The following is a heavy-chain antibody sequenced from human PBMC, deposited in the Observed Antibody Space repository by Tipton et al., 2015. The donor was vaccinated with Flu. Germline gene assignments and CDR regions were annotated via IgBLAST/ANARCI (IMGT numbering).Heavy chain of an antibody. J-gene: IGHJ6*02. D-gene: IGHD2-15*01. V-gene: IGHV3-53*01. CDR2: AYRGGST. Sequence: QLVQSGGGLIQPGGSLRLSCAASGFTVSSNSMTWVRQAPGKGLEWVSVAYRGGSTHYADSVRDRVTVSRDISKNTFYLQMNSLRAHDTAVYYCARMGCNGGNCYALSPYFGLDVWGRGTTVTVSS. CDR3: ARMGCNGGNCYALSPYFGLDV. CDR1: GFTVSSNS.